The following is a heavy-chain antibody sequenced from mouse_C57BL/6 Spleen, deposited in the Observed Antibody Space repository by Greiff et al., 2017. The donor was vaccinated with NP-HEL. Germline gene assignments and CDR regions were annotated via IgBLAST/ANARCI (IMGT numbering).Heavy chain of an antibody. Sequence: QVQLQQPGAELVKPGASVKLSCKASGYTFTSYWMHWVKQRPGQGLEWIGMIHPNSGSTNYNEKFKSKATLTVDKSSSTAYMQLSSLTSEDSAVYFCARGGMIYYDDDGGTWFAYWGQGTLVTVSA. D-gene: IGHD2-4*01. J-gene: IGHJ3*01. CDR3: ARGGMIYYDDDGGTWFAY. CDR2: IHPNSGST. V-gene: IGHV1-64*01. CDR1: GYTFTSYW.